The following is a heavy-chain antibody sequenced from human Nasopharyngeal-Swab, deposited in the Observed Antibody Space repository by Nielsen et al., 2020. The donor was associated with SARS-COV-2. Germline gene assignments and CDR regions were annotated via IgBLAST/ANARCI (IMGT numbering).Heavy chain of an antibody. J-gene: IGHJ3*02. CDR1: GGSFSGYH. D-gene: IGHD3-22*01. CDR3: ARAMIVVVINAFDI. CDR2: IYYSGST. V-gene: IGHV4-31*11. Sequence: SETLSLTCAVYGGSFSGYHWSWIRQHPGKGLEWIGYIYYSGSTYYNPSLKSRVTISVDTSKNQFSLKLSSVTAADTAVYYCARAMIVVVINAFDIWGQGTMVTVSS.